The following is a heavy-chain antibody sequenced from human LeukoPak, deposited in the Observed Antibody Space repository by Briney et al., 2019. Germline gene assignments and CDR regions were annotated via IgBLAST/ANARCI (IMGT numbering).Heavy chain of an antibody. Sequence: GGSLRLSCAASGFIVSSNYMSWVRQAPGKGLEWVSVIYSGGSTYYADSVKGRFTISRDNSKNTLYLQMNSLRAEDTAVYYCASFMTTPFTYYYYGMDVWGQGTTVTVSS. D-gene: IGHD4-17*01. CDR3: ASFMTTPFTYYYYGMDV. J-gene: IGHJ6*02. V-gene: IGHV3-53*01. CDR1: GFIVSSNY. CDR2: IYSGGST.